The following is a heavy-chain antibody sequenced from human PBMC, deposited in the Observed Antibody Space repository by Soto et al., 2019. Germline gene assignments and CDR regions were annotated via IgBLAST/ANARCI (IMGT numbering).Heavy chain of an antibody. D-gene: IGHD3-3*01. J-gene: IGHJ6*04. Sequence: SVKVSCNSSGATFRSYAISWVRQDTGQGLEWLGGIIPIFGTAHYAQKFQGRVTITGDECTSTAYLEMSSLRSEDTDVYYCVRESNTIFGVVNIRPGMGGWGKGTTVTVSS. CDR1: GATFRSYA. CDR3: VRESNTIFGVVNIRPGMGG. V-gene: IGHV1-69*13. CDR2: IIPIFGTA.